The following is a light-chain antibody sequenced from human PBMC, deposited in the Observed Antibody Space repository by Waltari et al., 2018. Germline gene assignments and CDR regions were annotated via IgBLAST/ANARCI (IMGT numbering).Light chain of an antibody. V-gene: IGKV2-29*02. Sequence: IIMSQTPLYLAVTPGQPATISCKSSQSLLHRNGKTFLFCYLQKSGKSPQLLISEGSRRFSGGPDRFSGSGSGTDFAMRISRVEADDVGVYYCMQGTQLPWTFGQGTKVEIK. CDR2: EGS. CDR1: QSLLHRNGKTF. CDR3: MQGTQLPWT. J-gene: IGKJ1*01.